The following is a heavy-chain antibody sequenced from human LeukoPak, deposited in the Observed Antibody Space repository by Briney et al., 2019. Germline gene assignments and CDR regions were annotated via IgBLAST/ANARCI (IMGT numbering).Heavy chain of an antibody. V-gene: IGHV3-30*02. CDR2: IRYDGNNK. J-gene: IGHJ5*02. CDR3: AKDYGVTGTGGAWLDP. CDR1: GFAFSRYG. D-gene: IGHD1-1*01. Sequence: GGSLRLSCAASGFAFSRYGMRWVRQAPGKGLEWVAFIRYDGNNKNHADSVKGRFTISRDNSKNILYLQMNSLRPEDTSMYYCAKDYGVTGTGGAWLDPWGQGTLVTVSS.